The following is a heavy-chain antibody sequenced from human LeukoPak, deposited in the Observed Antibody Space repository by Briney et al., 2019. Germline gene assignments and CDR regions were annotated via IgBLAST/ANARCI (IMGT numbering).Heavy chain of an antibody. CDR1: GYSFTSYW. J-gene: IGHJ3*02. D-gene: IGHD6-19*01. V-gene: IGHV5-51*01. CDR2: IYPGDSDT. Sequence: GESLKISCKGSGYSFTSYWIGWVRQMPGKGLEWMGIIYPGDSDTRYSPSFQGQVTISADKSISTAYLQWSSLKASDSAMYYCARQRWLAADAFDIWGQATMVTVSS. CDR3: ARQRWLAADAFDI.